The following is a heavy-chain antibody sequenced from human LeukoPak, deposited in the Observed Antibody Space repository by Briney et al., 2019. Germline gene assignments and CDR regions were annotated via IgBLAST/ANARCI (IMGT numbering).Heavy chain of an antibody. CDR1: GFTFSDVW. CDR3: ATGFINAFDI. CDR2: IKRKTDGGAT. Sequence: PGGSLRLSCAASGFTFSDVWMSWVRQASGKGLEWVGRIKRKTDGGATDFAAPVKGRFSISRDDSKNTPFLQMNGLKAEDTAFYYCATGFINAFDIWGQGTMVTVSS. J-gene: IGHJ3*02. V-gene: IGHV3-15*01.